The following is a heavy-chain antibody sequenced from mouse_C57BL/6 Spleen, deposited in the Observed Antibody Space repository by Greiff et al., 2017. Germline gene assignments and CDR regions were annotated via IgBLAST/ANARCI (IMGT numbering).Heavy chain of an antibody. CDR2: IWSGGST. J-gene: IGHJ3*01. V-gene: IGHV2-2*01. CDR3: ARNHYSKGFAY. Sequence: QVQLKESGPGLVQPSQSLSITCTVSGFSLTSYGVHWVRQSPGKGLEWLGVIWSGGSTDYNAAFISRLSISKDNSKSQVFFKMNRLQADDTAIYYCARNHYSKGFAYWGQGSLVTVSA. D-gene: IGHD2-5*01. CDR1: GFSLTSYG.